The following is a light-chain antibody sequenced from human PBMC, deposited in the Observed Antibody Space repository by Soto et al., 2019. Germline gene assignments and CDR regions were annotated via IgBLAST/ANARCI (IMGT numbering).Light chain of an antibody. Sequence: DIQLTQSPSFLSASVGDRVTITCRASQGIDNYLAWYQQKPGKAPQLRIYGSTALESGVPSRFGGSGAGTEFTLTISSLQPEDFATYYCQQLKSYPLTYGGGTKVEIK. CDR3: QQLKSYPLT. J-gene: IGKJ4*01. CDR1: QGIDNY. V-gene: IGKV1-9*01. CDR2: GST.